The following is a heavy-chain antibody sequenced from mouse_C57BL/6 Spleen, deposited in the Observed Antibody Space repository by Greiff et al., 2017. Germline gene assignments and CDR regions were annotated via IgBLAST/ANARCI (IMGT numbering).Heavy chain of an antibody. J-gene: IGHJ4*01. V-gene: IGHV3-6*01. CDR2: ISYDGSN. CDR1: GYSITSGYY. D-gene: IGHD2-3*01. Sequence: EVKVEESGPGLVKPSQSLSLTCSVTGYSITSGYYWNWIRQFPGNKLEWMGYISYDGSNNYNPSLKNRISITRDTSKNQFFLKLNSVTTEDTATYYCADGGSMDYWGQGTSVTVSS. CDR3: ADGGSMDY.